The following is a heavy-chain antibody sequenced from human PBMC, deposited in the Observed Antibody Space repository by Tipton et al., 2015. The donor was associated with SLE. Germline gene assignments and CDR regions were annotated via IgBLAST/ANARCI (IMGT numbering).Heavy chain of an antibody. CDR2: ISSSSSYI. D-gene: IGHD3-22*01. J-gene: IGHJ3*02. CDR1: GFTFSSYS. Sequence: SLRLSCAASGFTFSSYSMNWVRQAPGKGLEWVSSISSSSSYIYYADSVKGRFTISRDNAKNSLYLQMNSLRAEDTALYYCAKAPEAYYDSSHDAFDIWGQGTMVTVSS. CDR3: AKAPEAYYDSSHDAFDI. V-gene: IGHV3-21*04.